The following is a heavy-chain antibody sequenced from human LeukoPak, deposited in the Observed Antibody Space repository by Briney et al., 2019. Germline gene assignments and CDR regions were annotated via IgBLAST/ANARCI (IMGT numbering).Heavy chain of an antibody. D-gene: IGHD2-8*01. CDR3: ARNVIMKRHLDY. V-gene: IGHV4-61*02. CDR1: GGSISSGGYY. J-gene: IGHJ4*02. Sequence: SQTLSLTCTVSGGSISSGGYYWTWIRQPAGKGLEWIGRIYPSGRTNYSPSLKSRVTISVDTSKNQFSLKLSSVTAADTAVYYCARNVIMKRHLDYWGQGTLVTVSS. CDR2: IYPSGRT.